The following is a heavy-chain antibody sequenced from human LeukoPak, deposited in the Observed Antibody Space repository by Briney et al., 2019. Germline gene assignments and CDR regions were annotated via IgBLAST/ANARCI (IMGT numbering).Heavy chain of an antibody. Sequence: SVKVSCKASGGTFSSYAISWVRQAPGQGLEWMGGIIPIFGTANYAQKFQGRVTITTDESTSTAYMELSSLRSEDTAVYYCARGGDYDILTGYYIRSGFDPWGQGTLVTVSS. CDR1: GGTFSSYA. V-gene: IGHV1-69*05. J-gene: IGHJ5*02. CDR3: ARGGDYDILTGYYIRSGFDP. D-gene: IGHD3-9*01. CDR2: IIPIFGTA.